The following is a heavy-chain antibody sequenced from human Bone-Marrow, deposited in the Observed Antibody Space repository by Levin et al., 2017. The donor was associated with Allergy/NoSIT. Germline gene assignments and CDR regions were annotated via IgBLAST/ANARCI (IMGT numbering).Heavy chain of an antibody. D-gene: IGHD7-27*01. Sequence: QSGGSLRLSCAASGFIFSNYVMTWVRQAPGKGLEWVAAITGGGGSTYHADSVKGRITISRDDSKSTLYLQMNTLRVEDTAVYYCAKNGENLWTAKIDHWGQGTLVTVSS. J-gene: IGHJ5*02. CDR3: AKNGENLWTAKIDH. CDR2: ITGGGGST. V-gene: IGHV3-23*01. CDR1: GFIFSNYV.